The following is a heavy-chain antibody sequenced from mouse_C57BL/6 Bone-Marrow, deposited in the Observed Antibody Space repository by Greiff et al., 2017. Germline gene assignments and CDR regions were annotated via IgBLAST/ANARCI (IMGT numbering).Heavy chain of an antibody. J-gene: IGHJ1*03. V-gene: IGHV1-26*01. D-gene: IGHD1-1*01. CDR1: GYTFTDYY. CDR3: ARGCITTAFEV. Sequence: EVQLQQSGPELVKPGTSVKISCKASGYTFTDYYMNWVKQSHGRSLEWIGDINPPTGGTSYNPKFKGKATLTVDQSSRTAYMALRSLTPEDAAGYYGARGCITTAFEVWGTGTTVTVSS. CDR2: INPPTGGT.